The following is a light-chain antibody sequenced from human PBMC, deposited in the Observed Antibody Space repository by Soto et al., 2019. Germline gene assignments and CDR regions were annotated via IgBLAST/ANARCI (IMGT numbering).Light chain of an antibody. CDR2: DAS. CDR1: QSVSSY. V-gene: IGKV3-11*01. J-gene: IGKJ1*01. CDR3: QQRSNWPWR. Sequence: EIVLTQSPATLSLSPGERATLSCRASQSVSSYLAWYQQKPGQAPRLLIYDASNRATGIPARFSGSGSGTDFTLTISSLEPEDFAVYYCQQRSNWPWRFGQGTKV.